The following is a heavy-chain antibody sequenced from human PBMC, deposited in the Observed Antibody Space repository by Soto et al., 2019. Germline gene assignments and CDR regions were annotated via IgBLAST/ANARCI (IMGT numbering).Heavy chain of an antibody. CDR3: ALHGTWWGGLWLNYYYGMDV. CDR1: GGSISSSSYY. Sequence: SETLSLTCTVSGGSISSSSYYWGWIRQPPGKGLEWIGSIYYSGSTYYNPSLKSRVTISVDTSKNQFSLKLSSVTAADTAVYYCALHGTWWGGLWLNYYYGMDVWGQGTTVTVSS. J-gene: IGHJ6*02. V-gene: IGHV4-39*01. D-gene: IGHD1-7*01. CDR2: IYYSGST.